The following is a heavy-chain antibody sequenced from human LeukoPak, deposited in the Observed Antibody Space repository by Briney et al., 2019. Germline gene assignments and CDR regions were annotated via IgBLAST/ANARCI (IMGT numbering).Heavy chain of an antibody. J-gene: IGHJ4*02. V-gene: IGHV3-30*04. CDR3: ARGPDYDILADYFDF. Sequence: GRSLRLSSAASGFTFSNDALHWVRQAPRKGLEWVSVISYDGSNKFCADSVRGRFTISRDNSKNTLFLQMNSLRAEDTAVYYCARGPDYDILADYFDFWGKGTLVTVSS. CDR1: GFTFSNDA. CDR2: ISYDGSNK. D-gene: IGHD3-9*01.